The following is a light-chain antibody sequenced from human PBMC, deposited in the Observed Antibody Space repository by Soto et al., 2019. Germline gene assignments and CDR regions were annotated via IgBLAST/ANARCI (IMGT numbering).Light chain of an antibody. V-gene: IGLV2-8*01. J-gene: IGLJ1*01. CDR3: SSHAGSNNPFV. Sequence: QSALTQPPSASGSPGQSVTISCTGTSSDVGGYNYVSWYQQHPGKAPKVMIYDVGKRPSGVPDRFSGSKSGNTASLTVSGRQAEDEADYYFSSHAGSNNPFVFGTGTKLTVL. CDR2: DVG. CDR1: SSDVGGYNY.